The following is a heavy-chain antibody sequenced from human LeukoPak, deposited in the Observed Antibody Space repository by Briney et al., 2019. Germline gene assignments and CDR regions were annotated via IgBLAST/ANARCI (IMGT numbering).Heavy chain of an antibody. J-gene: IGHJ6*02. Sequence: GESLKISCKGSGYSFTSYWIGWVRQMPGKGLEWMGIIYPGDSDTRYSPSFQGQVTISADKSISTAYLQWSSLKASDTAMYYCARHGPLSFPEYYYYYYGMDVWGQGTTVTVSS. V-gene: IGHV5-51*01. D-gene: IGHD2-2*01. CDR2: IYPGDSDT. CDR3: ARHGPLSFPEYYYYYYGMDV. CDR1: GYSFTSYW.